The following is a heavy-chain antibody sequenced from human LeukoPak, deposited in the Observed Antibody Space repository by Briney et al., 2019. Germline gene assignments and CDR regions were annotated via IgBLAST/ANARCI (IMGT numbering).Heavy chain of an antibody. V-gene: IGHV3-23*01. CDR1: GFTFSNYD. CDR3: AKDLFGVVTPIDY. CDR2: ISAHGDDT. Sequence: GGSLRLSCAASGFTFSNYDMSWVRQVPGKGLEWVSAISAHGDDTYYIDSVRGRFTISRDNSKNTLYLQMNSLRAEDTAVYYCAKDLFGVVTPIDYWGQGTLVTVSS. J-gene: IGHJ4*02. D-gene: IGHD3-3*01.